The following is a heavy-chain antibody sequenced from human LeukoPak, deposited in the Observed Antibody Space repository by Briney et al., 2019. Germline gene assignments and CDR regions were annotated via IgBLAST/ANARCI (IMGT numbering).Heavy chain of an antibody. CDR1: GGTFSSYA. Sequence: SVKVSCKASGGTFSSYAISWVRQAPGQGLEWMGRIIPVLGIANYAQKFQGRVTITADKSTSTAYMELSSLRSEDTAVYYCARDETTWAVKDYYGMDVWGQGTTVTVSS. J-gene: IGHJ6*02. D-gene: IGHD7-27*01. CDR2: IIPVLGIA. V-gene: IGHV1-69*04. CDR3: ARDETTWAVKDYYGMDV.